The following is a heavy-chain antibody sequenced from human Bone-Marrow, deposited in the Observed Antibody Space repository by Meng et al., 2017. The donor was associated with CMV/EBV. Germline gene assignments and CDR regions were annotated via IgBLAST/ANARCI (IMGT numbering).Heavy chain of an antibody. CDR1: GFTFSNAW. V-gene: IGHV3-74*01. CDR3: ARDFSSTDAFDI. D-gene: IGHD2-2*01. CDR2: INSDGSST. Sequence: GGSLRLSCAASGFTFSNAWMHWVRQAPGKGLVWVSRINSDGSSTSYADSVKGRFTISRDNAKNTLYLQMNSLRAEDTAVYYCARDFSSTDAFDIWGQGTMVTVSS. J-gene: IGHJ3*02.